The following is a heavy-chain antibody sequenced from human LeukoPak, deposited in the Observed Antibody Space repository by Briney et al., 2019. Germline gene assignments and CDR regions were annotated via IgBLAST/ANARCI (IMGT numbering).Heavy chain of an antibody. CDR2: IYTSGST. Sequence: SETLSLTCTVSGGSISSYYWSWIRQPAGKGLEWIGRIYTSGSTNYNPSLKSQVTMSVDTSKNQFSLKLSSVTAADTAVYYCASMDSSAYYYGMDVWGQGTTVTVSS. J-gene: IGHJ6*02. V-gene: IGHV4-4*07. CDR1: GGSISSYY. D-gene: IGHD3-22*01. CDR3: ASMDSSAYYYGMDV.